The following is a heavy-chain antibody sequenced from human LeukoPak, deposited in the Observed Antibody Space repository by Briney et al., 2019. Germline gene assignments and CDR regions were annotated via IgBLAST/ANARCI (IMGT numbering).Heavy chain of an antibody. CDR1: GGSFSGYY. D-gene: IGHD3-9*01. V-gene: IGHV4-34*01. Sequence: PSETLSLTCAVYGGSFSGYYWSWIRQPPGKGLEWIGEINHSGSTNYNPSLKSRVTISVDTSKNQFSLQLSSVTAADTAVYYCARHGGDYGILTGHTSAVFAFWGQGALVTVSS. CDR2: INHSGST. J-gene: IGHJ4*02. CDR3: ARHGGDYGILTGHTSAVFAF.